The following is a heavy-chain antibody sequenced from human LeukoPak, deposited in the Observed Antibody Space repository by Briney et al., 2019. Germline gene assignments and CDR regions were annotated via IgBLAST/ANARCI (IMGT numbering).Heavy chain of an antibody. Sequence: ASVKVSCKASGYTFTSYYMHWVRQAPGQGLEWMGIINPSGGSTSYAQKFQGRVTMTRDMSTSTVYMELSSLRSEDTAVYYCARDFAGYSSGWFPFYYYYYMDVWGKGTTVTVSS. J-gene: IGHJ6*03. D-gene: IGHD6-19*01. CDR3: ARDFAGYSSGWFPFYYYYYMDV. V-gene: IGHV1-46*01. CDR2: INPSGGST. CDR1: GYTFTSYY.